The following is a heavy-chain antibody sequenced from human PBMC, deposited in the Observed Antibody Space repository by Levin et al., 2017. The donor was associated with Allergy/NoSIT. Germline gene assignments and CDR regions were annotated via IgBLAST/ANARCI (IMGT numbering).Heavy chain of an antibody. J-gene: IGHJ5*02. V-gene: IGHV3-21*01. D-gene: IGHD1/OR15-1a*01. CDR2: IFLRGTYI. Sequence: LSLTCAASGFTFSNYNMNWVRQAPGKGLEWVSSIFLRGTYIYYADSVRGRFTISRDNAKNSLYLHMNSLRVEDTAVYYCARGFELEQHAFDPWGQGTLVSVSS. CDR1: GFTFSNYN. CDR3: ARGFELEQHAFDP.